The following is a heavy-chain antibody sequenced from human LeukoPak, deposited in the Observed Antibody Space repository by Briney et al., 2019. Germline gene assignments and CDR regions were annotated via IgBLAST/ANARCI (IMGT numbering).Heavy chain of an antibody. CDR2: ISGFNGNT. CDR1: GYTFSIYG. D-gene: IGHD2-21*01. Sequence: ASVKVSFTSSGYTFSIYGNTWMRHAPGQGLEWMGWISGFNGNTNYAQKTQGRVTMTTDTSTTTAYMELRSLRSDDTAVYYCARYSASAGLRFAYWGQGTTVTVSS. V-gene: IGHV1-18*01. J-gene: IGHJ4*02. CDR3: ARYSASAGLRFAY.